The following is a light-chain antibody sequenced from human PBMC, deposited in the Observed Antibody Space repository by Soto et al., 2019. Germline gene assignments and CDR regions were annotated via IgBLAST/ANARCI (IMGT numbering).Light chain of an antibody. J-gene: IGKJ5*01. CDR1: QSVLYSSNNKNY. V-gene: IGKV4-1*01. CDR3: QQYYTTPIT. Sequence: DLLMTQSPDNLAVFLGERATLNCKSSQSVLYSSNNKNYLAWYQQKPGQPPKLVIYWASTRESGVPDRFSGSGSGTDFTLTVSSLQAEDVAVYYCQQYYTTPITSGQRARLEI. CDR2: WAS.